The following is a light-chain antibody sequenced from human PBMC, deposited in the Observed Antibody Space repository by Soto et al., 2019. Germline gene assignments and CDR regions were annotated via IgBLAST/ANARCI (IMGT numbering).Light chain of an antibody. J-gene: IGKJ1*01. CDR1: QSVSRSY. CDR2: GTS. Sequence: EIVVTQSPGTLSLSPGESAALSCRASQSVSRSYFAWYQQKPGQAPRLLIYGTSSRATGIPDRFSGRGSGTDFTLTISRLEPEDVAMYYCQLYGNSRWTFGQGTKVEIK. CDR3: QLYGNSRWT. V-gene: IGKV3-20*01.